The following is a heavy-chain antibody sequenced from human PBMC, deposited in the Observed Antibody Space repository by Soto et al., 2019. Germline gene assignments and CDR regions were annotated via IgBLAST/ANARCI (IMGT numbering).Heavy chain of an antibody. Sequence: EVQLLESGGGLVQPGGSLRLSCAASGFTFSSYAMSWVRQAPGKGLEWVSVISGSGVSTYYADSVKGRVTLSRDSSKDKLYLQMNSLRAEDTGVNYCAKDGGGYKRAFDYWGQGTLVTVSS. J-gene: IGHJ4*02. V-gene: IGHV3-23*01. CDR2: ISGSGVST. CDR3: AKDGGGYKRAFDY. CDR1: GFTFSSYA. D-gene: IGHD5-12*01.